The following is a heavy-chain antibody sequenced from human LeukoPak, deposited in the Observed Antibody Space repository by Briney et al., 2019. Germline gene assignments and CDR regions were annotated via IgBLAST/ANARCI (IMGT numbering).Heavy chain of an antibody. Sequence: GSLRLSCAASGFTFSSYEMNWVRQAPGKGLEWVSYISSSGSTIYYADSVKGRFTISRDNAKNSLYLQMNSLRAEDTAVYYCARGIAARPNDYWGQGTLVTVSS. V-gene: IGHV3-48*03. D-gene: IGHD6-6*01. CDR1: GFTFSSYE. CDR2: ISSSGSTI. J-gene: IGHJ4*02. CDR3: ARGIAARPNDY.